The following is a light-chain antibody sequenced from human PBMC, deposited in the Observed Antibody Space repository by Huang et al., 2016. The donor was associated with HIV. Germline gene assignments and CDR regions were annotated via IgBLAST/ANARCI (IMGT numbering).Light chain of an antibody. V-gene: IGKV3-11*01. J-gene: IGKJ2*01. CDR2: DTS. CDR1: QRVSNY. CDR3: QQRSDWPPMYT. Sequence: VLTQSPATLSLSPGERVTLSCRASQRVSNYLAWYQQKPGQAPRLLIYDTSNRATGIPARFSGNGSGTDFTLTISSLEPEDFAVYYCQQRSDWPPMYTFGPGTKLEIK.